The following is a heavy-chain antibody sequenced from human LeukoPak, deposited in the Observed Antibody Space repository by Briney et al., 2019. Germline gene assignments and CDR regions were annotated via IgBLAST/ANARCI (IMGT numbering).Heavy chain of an antibody. V-gene: IGHV3-48*01. CDR3: AREARGYSYGARYDIDY. D-gene: IGHD5-18*01. CDR1: GFTFDDYG. J-gene: IGHJ4*02. Sequence: GGSLRLSCAASGFTFDDYGMSWVRQAPGKGLEWVSYISTASSAIDYADSVKGRFTISRDNAKNSLYLQMNSLRAEDTAVYYCAREARGYSYGARYDIDYWGQGTLVTVSS. CDR2: ISTASSAI.